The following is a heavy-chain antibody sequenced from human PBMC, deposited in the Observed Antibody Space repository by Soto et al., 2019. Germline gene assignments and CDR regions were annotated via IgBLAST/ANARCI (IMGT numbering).Heavy chain of an antibody. CDR1: GGSFSGYY. V-gene: IGHV4-34*01. CDR3: ASGLGDDFWSGYSD. CDR2: INHSGST. J-gene: IGHJ4*02. D-gene: IGHD3-3*01. Sequence: SETLSLTCAVYGGSFSGYYWSWIRQPPGKGLEWIGEINHSGSTNYNPSLKSRVTISVDTSKNQFSLKLSSVTAADTAVYYCASGLGDDFWSGYSDWGQGTLVTVSS.